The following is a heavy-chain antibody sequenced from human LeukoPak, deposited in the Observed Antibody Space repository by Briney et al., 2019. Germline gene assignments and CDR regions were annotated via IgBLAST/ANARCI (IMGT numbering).Heavy chain of an antibody. Sequence: GASVKVSCKASGYTFTGYYMHWVRQAPGQGLEWMGIINPSGGSTSYAQKFQGRVTMTRDMSTSTVYMELSSLRSGDTAVYYCARASYYYMDVWGKGTTVTVSS. D-gene: IGHD5-12*01. CDR1: GYTFTGYY. CDR3: ARASYYYMDV. V-gene: IGHV1-46*01. J-gene: IGHJ6*03. CDR2: INPSGGST.